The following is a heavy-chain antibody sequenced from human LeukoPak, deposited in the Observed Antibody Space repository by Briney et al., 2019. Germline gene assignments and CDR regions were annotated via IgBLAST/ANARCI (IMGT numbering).Heavy chain of an antibody. D-gene: IGHD6-19*01. CDR2: INPSGGST. CDR1: GYIFTTYY. Sequence: ASVKVSCKASGYIFTTYYLHWVRQAPGQGLEWMGIINPSGGSTSHAQKFQGRVTIARDTSTSTVYMELSNLRSEDTAVYYCARDRDTNGWAKYYFDYWGQGTLVTVSS. V-gene: IGHV1-46*01. CDR3: ARDRDTNGWAKYYFDY. J-gene: IGHJ4*02.